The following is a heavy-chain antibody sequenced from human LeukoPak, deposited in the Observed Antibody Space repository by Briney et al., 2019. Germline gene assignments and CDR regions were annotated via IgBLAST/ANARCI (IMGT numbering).Heavy chain of an antibody. J-gene: IGHJ4*02. CDR2: ISGDGGGT. CDR1: GFTFGDYA. CDR3: GKGAVVIR. D-gene: IGHD3-22*01. V-gene: IGHV3-43*02. Sequence: PAGSLRLSCAASGFTFGDYAMHWVRQAPGKGLEWVSLISGDGGGTYYAHSVKGRFTISRDNSKNSRYLQMNSLRTEDTALYYCGKGAVVIRWGQGTLVTVSS.